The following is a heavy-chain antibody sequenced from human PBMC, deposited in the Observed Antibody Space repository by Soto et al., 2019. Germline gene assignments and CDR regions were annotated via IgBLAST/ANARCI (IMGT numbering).Heavy chain of an antibody. D-gene: IGHD2-2*01. CDR2: ITSTGTSL. CDR1: GFTFDTYP. J-gene: IGHJ4*02. V-gene: IGHV3-21*01. CDR3: ARDRVVPSAIFFDY. Sequence: LILSCAASGFTFDTYPMSWVRQAPGKGLEWVSSITSTGTSLYYADSVKGRFTVSRDNAKTSLYLHMTGLRAGDTAIYYCARDRVVPSAIFFDYWGQGALVTVSS.